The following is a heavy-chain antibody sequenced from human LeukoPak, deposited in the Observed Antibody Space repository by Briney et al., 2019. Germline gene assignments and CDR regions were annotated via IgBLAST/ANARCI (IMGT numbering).Heavy chain of an antibody. CDR3: ARDQEGFDY. CDR2: IYPRDGST. Sequence: GASVKVSCTASGYTFTSNYIHGVRQAPGQGLEWMGMIYPRDGSTSYAQKFQGRVTVTRDTSTSTVHMELSGLTSEDTAVYYCARDQEGFDYWGQGTLVTVSS. V-gene: IGHV1-46*01. CDR1: GYTFTSNY. J-gene: IGHJ4*02.